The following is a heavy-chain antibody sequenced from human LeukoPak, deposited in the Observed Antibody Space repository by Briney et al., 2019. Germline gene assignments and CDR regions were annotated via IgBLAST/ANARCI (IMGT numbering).Heavy chain of an antibody. CDR3: ARVGWYSSGCYRGQGAY. J-gene: IGHJ4*02. CDR2: ISSSSSYI. D-gene: IGHD6-19*01. Sequence: GGSLRLSCAASGFTFSSYSMNWVRQAPGKGLEWVSSISSSSSYIYYADSVKGRFTISRDNAKNSLYLQMNSLRAEDTAVYYCARVGWYSSGCYRGQGAYWGQGPLVTVSS. V-gene: IGHV3-21*01. CDR1: GFTFSSYS.